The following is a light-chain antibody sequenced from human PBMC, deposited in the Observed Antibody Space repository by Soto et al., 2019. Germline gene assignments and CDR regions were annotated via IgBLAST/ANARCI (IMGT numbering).Light chain of an antibody. V-gene: IGLV2-14*01. CDR3: SSYTTSSALV. J-gene: IGLJ1*01. Sequence: QSALTQPASVSGSPGQSITISCTGTSSGVGGYNFVSWYQQHPGKAPKLMIYEVSNRSSGVSNRFSGSKSGNTASLTISGLQAEDEADYYCSSYTTSSALVFGSGTKVTVL. CDR2: EVS. CDR1: SSGVGGYNF.